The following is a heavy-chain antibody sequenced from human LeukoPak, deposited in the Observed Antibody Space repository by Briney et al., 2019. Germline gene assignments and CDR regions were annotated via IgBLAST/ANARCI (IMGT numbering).Heavy chain of an antibody. J-gene: IGHJ4*02. D-gene: IGHD3-22*01. Sequence: ASVKVSCKASGGTFSSYAISWVRQAPGQGLEWMGGIIPIFGTAHYAQKFQGIVTINADESTSTAYMELSSLRSEDTAVYYCASHYYDSSGYYLLDYWGQGTLVTVSS. CDR2: IIPIFGTA. CDR3: ASHYYDSSGYYLLDY. V-gene: IGHV1-69*13. CDR1: GGTFSSYA.